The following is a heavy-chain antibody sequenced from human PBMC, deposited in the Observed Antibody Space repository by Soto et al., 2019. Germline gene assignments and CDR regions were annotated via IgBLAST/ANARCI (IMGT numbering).Heavy chain of an antibody. CDR2: INPSGGST. CDR1: GYTFSGFY. J-gene: IGHJ4*02. CDR3: AREVAVAGFDY. D-gene: IGHD6-19*01. V-gene: IGHV1-46*01. Sequence: ASVKVSCKASGYTFSGFYMHWVRQAPGQGLEWMGIINPSGGSTSYAQKFQGRVTMTRDTSTSTVYMELSSLRSEDTAVYYCAREVAVAGFDYWGQGTLVTVS.